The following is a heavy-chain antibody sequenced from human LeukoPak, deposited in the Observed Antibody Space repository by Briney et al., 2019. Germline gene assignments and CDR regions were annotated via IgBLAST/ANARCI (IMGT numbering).Heavy chain of an antibody. CDR3: AKDTVTSGLRWFDP. Sequence: GGSLRLSCAASGFTFSSYGMHWVRQAPGKGLEWVAFIRYDGSNKYYADSVKGRFTISRDNSKNTLYLQMNSLRAEDTAVYYCAKDTVTSGLRWFDPWGQGTLVTVSS. CDR2: IRYDGSNK. J-gene: IGHJ5*02. D-gene: IGHD4-17*01. V-gene: IGHV3-30*02. CDR1: GFTFSSYG.